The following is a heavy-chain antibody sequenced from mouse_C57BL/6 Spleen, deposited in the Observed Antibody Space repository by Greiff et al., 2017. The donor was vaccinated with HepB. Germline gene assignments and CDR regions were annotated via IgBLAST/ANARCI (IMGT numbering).Heavy chain of an antibody. D-gene: IGHD1-1*02. J-gene: IGHJ4*01. V-gene: IGHV7-3*01. Sequence: EVKLMESGGGLVQPGGSLSLSCAASGFTFTDYYMSWVRQPPGKALEWLGFIRNKANGYTTEYSASVKGRFTISRDNSQSILYLQVNALRAEDSATYYCASLYGYAMDYWGQGTSVTVSS. CDR2: IRNKANGYTT. CDR1: GFTFTDYY. CDR3: ASLYGYAMDY.